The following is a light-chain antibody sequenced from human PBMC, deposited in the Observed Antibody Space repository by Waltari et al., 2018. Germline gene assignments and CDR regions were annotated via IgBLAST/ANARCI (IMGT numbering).Light chain of an antibody. Sequence: EIVMTQSPATLFVSPGERATLSCRASQSISINLAWYQQKPGQAPGLLIYAASTRASGIPARFSGSGSGTEFTLTISSLQSEDFAVYYCQQYDKWPPWTFGQGTKVEI. CDR2: AAS. CDR1: QSISIN. J-gene: IGKJ1*01. V-gene: IGKV3-15*01. CDR3: QQYDKWPPWT.